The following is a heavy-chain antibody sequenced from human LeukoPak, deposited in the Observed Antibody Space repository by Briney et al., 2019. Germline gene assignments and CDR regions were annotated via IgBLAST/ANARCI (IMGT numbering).Heavy chain of an antibody. V-gene: IGHV4-30-2*05. CDR2: IYHSGST. CDR1: GGSISSGGYY. D-gene: IGHD3-10*01. J-gene: IGHJ4*02. CDR3: ARGRITMVRGVIGPYDY. Sequence: SETLSLTCTVSGGSISSGGYYWSRIRQPPGKGLEWIGYIYHSGSTYYNPSLKSRVTISVDTSKNQFSLKLSSVTAADTAVYYCARGRITMVRGVIGPYDYWGQGTLVTVSS.